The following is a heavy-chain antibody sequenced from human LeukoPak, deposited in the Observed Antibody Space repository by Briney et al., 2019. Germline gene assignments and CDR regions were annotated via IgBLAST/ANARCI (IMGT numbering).Heavy chain of an antibody. V-gene: IGHV1-69*04. Sequence: AASVKVSCKASGGTFSSYAISWVRQAPGQGLEWMGRIIPILGIANYAQKFQGRVTITADKSTSTAYMELSSLRSEDTAVYYCARDPQAEQQPVPQNNWFDPWGQGTLVTVSS. J-gene: IGHJ5*02. CDR3: ARDPQAEQQPVPQNNWFDP. CDR2: IIPILGIA. D-gene: IGHD6-13*01. CDR1: GGTFSSYA.